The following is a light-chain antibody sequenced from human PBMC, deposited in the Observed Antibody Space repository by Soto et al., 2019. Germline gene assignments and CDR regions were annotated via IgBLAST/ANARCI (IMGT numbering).Light chain of an antibody. CDR1: QSISSY. J-gene: IGKJ4*01. CDR2: AAS. CDR3: QQSYSTPPT. Sequence: DIQMTQYPSSLSASVGDRVTITCRASQSISSYLNWYQQKPGKAPKLLIYAASSLQSGVPSRFSGSGSGTEFTLTISSLQPEDFATYYGQQSYSTPPTFGGGTKVEIK. V-gene: IGKV1-39*01.